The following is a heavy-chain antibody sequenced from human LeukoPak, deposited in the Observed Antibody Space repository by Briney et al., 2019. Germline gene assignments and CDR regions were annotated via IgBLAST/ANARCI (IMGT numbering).Heavy chain of an antibody. J-gene: IGHJ4*02. CDR3: ARGSTVTTSDY. CDR1: GGSISSGGYY. V-gene: IGHV4-31*11. D-gene: IGHD4-17*01. Sequence: SQTLSLTCAVSGGSISSGGYYWSWIRQHPGKGLEWIGYIYYSGSTYYNPSLKSRVTISVDTSKNQFSLKLSSVTAADTAVYYCARGSTVTTSDYWGQGTLVTVSS. CDR2: IYYSGST.